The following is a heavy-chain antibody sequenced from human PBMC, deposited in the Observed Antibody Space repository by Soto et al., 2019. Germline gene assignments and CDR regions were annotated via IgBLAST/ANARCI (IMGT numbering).Heavy chain of an antibody. CDR2: TYYRSKWYN. CDR3: VRLVGNSCLDY. D-gene: IGHD1-26*01. J-gene: IGHJ4*02. Sequence: SQTVSLTCAISGDSVSSSSVPWNWIRQSPSRGLEWLGRTYYRSKWYNDYAESVKSRVTINPDTSKNQFSLQLNSVTPEDTAAYCCVRLVGNSCLDYWGQGTQVTVSS. CDR1: GDSVSSSSVP. V-gene: IGHV6-1*01.